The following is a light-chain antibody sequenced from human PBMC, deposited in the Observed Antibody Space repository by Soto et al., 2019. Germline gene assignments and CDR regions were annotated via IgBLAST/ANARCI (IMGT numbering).Light chain of an antibody. Sequence: QAVVTQEPSLTVSPGGTVTLTCASSTGAVTSGYYPNWFQQKPGQPPRALICSTSNKHSWTPARFSGSLLGGKAALTLSGVQPEDEADYYCLVWYGGVWVFGGGTKLTVL. V-gene: IGLV7-43*01. CDR2: STS. J-gene: IGLJ3*02. CDR3: LVWYGGVWV. CDR1: TGAVTSGYY.